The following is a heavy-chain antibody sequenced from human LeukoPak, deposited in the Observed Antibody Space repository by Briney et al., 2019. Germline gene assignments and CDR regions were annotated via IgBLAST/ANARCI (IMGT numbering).Heavy chain of an antibody. CDR2: IYTSGST. CDR1: GGSISSYY. Sequence: SETLSLTCTVSGGSISSYYWSWIRQPAGKGLEWIGRIYTSGSTNYNPSLKSRVTMSVDTSKNQFSLKLSSVTAADTAVYYCARQDDSSGYYYVRAYFQHWGQGTLVTVSS. CDR3: ARQDDSSGYYYVRAYFQH. J-gene: IGHJ1*01. D-gene: IGHD3-22*01. V-gene: IGHV4-4*07.